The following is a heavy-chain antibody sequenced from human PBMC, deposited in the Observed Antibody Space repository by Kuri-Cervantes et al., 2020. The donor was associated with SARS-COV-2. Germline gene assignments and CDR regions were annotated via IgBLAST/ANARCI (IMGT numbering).Heavy chain of an antibody. J-gene: IGHJ3*02. D-gene: IGHD6-13*01. CDR2: ISYDGSNK. Sequence: LSLTCAASGFTFSSYAMHWVRQAPGKGLEWVAVISYDGSNKYYADSVKGRFTISRDNSKNTLYLQMNSLRAEDTAVYYCARGEGQQLGDAFDIWGQGTMVTVSS. CDR1: GFTFSSYA. CDR3: ARGEGQQLGDAFDI. V-gene: IGHV3-30-3*01.